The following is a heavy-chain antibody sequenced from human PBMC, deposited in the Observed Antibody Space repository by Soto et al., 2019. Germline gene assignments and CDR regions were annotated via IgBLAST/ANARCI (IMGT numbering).Heavy chain of an antibody. V-gene: IGHV1-58*01. Sequence: GASVKVSCKTSGFTFSSSAVHWVRQARGHRLQWIGWIDVGSANANYAQMLQERVTMTRDTSTSTVYMELSSLRSEDTAVYYCARALGVVVISYLGYWGQGTLVTVSS. CDR1: GFTFSSSA. J-gene: IGHJ4*02. CDR2: IDVGSANA. D-gene: IGHD3-22*01. CDR3: ARALGVVVISYLGY.